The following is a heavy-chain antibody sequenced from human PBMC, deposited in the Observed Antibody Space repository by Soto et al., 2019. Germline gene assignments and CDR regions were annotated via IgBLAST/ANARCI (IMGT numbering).Heavy chain of an antibody. CDR1: GGSINSYY. CDR2: IYYSGST. CDR3: ARVPWQWLGGYAFDI. V-gene: IGHV4-59*01. D-gene: IGHD6-19*01. Sequence: SETLSLTCTVSGGSINSYYWSWIRQPPGKGLEWIGYIYYSGSTNYNPSLKSRATISVDTSKNQFTLKLSSVTAADTAVYYCARVPWQWLGGYAFDIWGQGTIVTVSS. J-gene: IGHJ3*02.